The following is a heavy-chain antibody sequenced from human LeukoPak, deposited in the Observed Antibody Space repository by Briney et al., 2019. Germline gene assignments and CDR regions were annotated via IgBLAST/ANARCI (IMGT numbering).Heavy chain of an antibody. D-gene: IGHD5-12*01. V-gene: IGHV4-34*01. CDR1: GGSFSGYY. CDR2: INHSGST. Sequence: PSETLSLTCAVYGGSFSGYYWSWIRQPPGKGLEWIGEINHSGSTNYNPSLKSRVTISVDTSKNQFSLKLSSVTAADTAVYYCARGPIVFWLRGTWFDYWGQGTLVTVSS. CDR3: ARGPIVFWLRGTWFDY. J-gene: IGHJ4*02.